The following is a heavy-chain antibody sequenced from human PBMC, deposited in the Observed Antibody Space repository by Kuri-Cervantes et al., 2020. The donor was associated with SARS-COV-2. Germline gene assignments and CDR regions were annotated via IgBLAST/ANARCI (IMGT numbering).Heavy chain of an antibody. CDR1: GFTFSSHG. V-gene: IGHV3-30*18. D-gene: IGHD3-22*01. Sequence: GGSLRLSCAASGFTFSSHGMHWVRQAPGKGLEWVPVISYDGSNKYYADSVKGRFTISRDNSKNTLYLQMNSLRAEDTAVYYCAKWDVNYYDSRSYYYKDYYYGMDVWGQGTTVTVSS. CDR2: ISYDGSNK. J-gene: IGHJ6*02. CDR3: AKWDVNYYDSRSYYYKDYYYGMDV.